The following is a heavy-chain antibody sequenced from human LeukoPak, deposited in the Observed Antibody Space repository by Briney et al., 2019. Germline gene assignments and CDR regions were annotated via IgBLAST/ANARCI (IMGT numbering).Heavy chain of an antibody. V-gene: IGHV3-30-3*01. CDR2: ISYGGSEK. J-gene: IGHJ4*02. D-gene: IGHD3-22*01. CDR1: GLTFSSYP. Sequence: PGRSLRLSCAASGLTFSSYPMHWVRQAPGKGLEWVAVISYGGSEKHYADPVKGRFTISRDNSKNTLYLQMSSLRAEDTAMYYCAREGNSGYYPYWGQGILVTVSS. CDR3: AREGNSGYYPY.